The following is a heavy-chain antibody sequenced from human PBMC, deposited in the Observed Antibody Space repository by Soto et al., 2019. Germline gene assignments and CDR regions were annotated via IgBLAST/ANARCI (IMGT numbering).Heavy chain of an antibody. J-gene: IGHJ4*02. CDR1: GGSISRGGYY. CDR3: ARVSGDGYNRIDC. V-gene: IGHV4-31*03. D-gene: IGHD5-12*01. CDR2: IYYSEST. Sequence: PSETLSLTCSVSGGSISRGGYYWSWIRQHPGKGLEWIGHIYYSESTYYNPSLKSRVIISVDTSKNQFSLKLSSVTAADTAVYYCARVSGDGYNRIDCWGQGT.